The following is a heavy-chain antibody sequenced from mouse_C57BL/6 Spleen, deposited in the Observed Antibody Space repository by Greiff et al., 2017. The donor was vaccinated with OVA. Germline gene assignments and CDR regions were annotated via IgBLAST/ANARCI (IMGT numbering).Heavy chain of an antibody. J-gene: IGHJ4*01. V-gene: IGHV1-15*01. Sequence: QVHVKQSGAELVRPGASVTLSCKASGYTFTDYEMHWVKQTPVHGLEWIGAIDPETGGTAYNQKFKGKAILTADKSSSTAYMELRSLTSEDSAVYYCTRKANEGMDYWGQGTSVTVSS. CDR1: GYTFTDYE. CDR2: IDPETGGT. CDR3: TRKANEGMDY.